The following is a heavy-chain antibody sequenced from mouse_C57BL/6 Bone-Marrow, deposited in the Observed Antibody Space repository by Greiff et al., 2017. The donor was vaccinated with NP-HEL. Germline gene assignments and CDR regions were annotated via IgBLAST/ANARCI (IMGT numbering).Heavy chain of an antibody. CDR2: IDPENGDT. V-gene: IGHV14-4*01. J-gene: IGHJ1*03. Sequence: VQLKQSGAELVRPGASDKLSCTASGFNIKDDYMHWVKQRPEQGLEWIGWIDPENGDTEYASKFQGKATITADTSSNTAYLQLSSLTSEDTAVYYCTTITTVVATDWYFDVWGTGTTVTVSS. D-gene: IGHD1-1*01. CDR3: TTITTVVATDWYFDV. CDR1: GFNIKDDY.